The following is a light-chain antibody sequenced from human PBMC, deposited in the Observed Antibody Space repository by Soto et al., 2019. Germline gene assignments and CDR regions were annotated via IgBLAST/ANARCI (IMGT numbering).Light chain of an antibody. CDR3: QQYGYSFRA. J-gene: IGKJ1*01. Sequence: EILLTQSPGTLSLSPGERATLSCRASQSVSSTYLSWYQLKPGRAPRLLIYGASSRATGIPDRFSGSGSGTDFPLTISRLEPEDFAVYYCQQYGYSFRAFGQGTKVEL. CDR2: GAS. V-gene: IGKV3-20*01. CDR1: QSVSSTY.